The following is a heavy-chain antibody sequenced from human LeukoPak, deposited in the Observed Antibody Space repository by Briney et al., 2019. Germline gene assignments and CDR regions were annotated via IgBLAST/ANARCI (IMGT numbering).Heavy chain of an antibody. CDR1: GFTFSSYA. Sequence: PGGSLRLSCAASGFTFSSYAMSWVRQAPGKGLEWVSAISGSGGSTYYADSVKGRFTISRDNSKSTLYLQMNSLRAEDTAVYYCGKAIQVGASSYQGTWGQGTLVTVSS. CDR3: GKAIQVGASSYQGT. D-gene: IGHD1-26*01. J-gene: IGHJ5*02. CDR2: ISGSGGST. V-gene: IGHV3-23*01.